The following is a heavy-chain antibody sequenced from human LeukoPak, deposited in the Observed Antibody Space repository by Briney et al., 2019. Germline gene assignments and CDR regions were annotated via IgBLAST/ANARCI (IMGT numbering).Heavy chain of an antibody. D-gene: IGHD2-2*01. CDR1: GFTFSSYG. CDR3: ARDPIKPGYCSSTSCYGSNWFDP. Sequence: QPGGSLRLSCAASGFTFSSYGMHWVRQAPGKGLEWVAVIWYDGSNKYYADSVKGRFTISRDNSKNTLYLQVSSLRAEDTAVYYCARDPIKPGYCSSTSCYGSNWFDPWGQGTLVTVSS. J-gene: IGHJ5*02. V-gene: IGHV3-33*01. CDR2: IWYDGSNK.